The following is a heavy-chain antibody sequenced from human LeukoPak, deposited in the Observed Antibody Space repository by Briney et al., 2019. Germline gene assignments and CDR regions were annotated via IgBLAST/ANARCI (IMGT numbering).Heavy chain of an antibody. Sequence: PSETLSLTCTVSGGSISSSSYYWGWIRQPPGKGLEWIGSIYYSGSTYYNPSLKSRVTISVDTSKNQFSLKLSSVTAADTAVYYCARERVYDFWSGYLFDYWGQGTLVTVSS. CDR1: GGSISSSSYY. CDR3: ARERVYDFWSGYLFDY. V-gene: IGHV4-39*07. CDR2: IYYSGST. D-gene: IGHD3-3*01. J-gene: IGHJ4*02.